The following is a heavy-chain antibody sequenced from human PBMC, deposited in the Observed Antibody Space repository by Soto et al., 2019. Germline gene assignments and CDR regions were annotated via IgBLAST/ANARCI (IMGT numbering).Heavy chain of an antibody. J-gene: IGHJ4*02. CDR2: INGDGAGT. CDR3: AAGNFEY. CDR1: GFTFSTYG. Sequence: EVQILESGGGLVQPGGSLRLSCAASGFTFSTYGLTWVRQAPGKGLEWVSLINGDGAGTYYADSVKGRFTISRDNSKNTLYPQMNSLLAEDMAVYYCAAGNFEYWGQGTVVTVSS. V-gene: IGHV3-23*01.